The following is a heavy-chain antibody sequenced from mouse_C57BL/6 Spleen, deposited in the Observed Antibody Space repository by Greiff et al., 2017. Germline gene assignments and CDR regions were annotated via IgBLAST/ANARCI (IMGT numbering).Heavy chain of an antibody. CDR1: GYTFTSYW. Sequence: QVQLQQPGTELVKPGASVKLSCKASGYTFTSYWMHWVKQRPGQGLEWIGNINPSKGGTNYNEKFKSKATLTVDKSSSTAYMQLSSLTSEDSAVYYCARGEPGYSWFADWGQGTLVTVSA. V-gene: IGHV1-53*01. J-gene: IGHJ3*01. D-gene: IGHD2-14*01. CDR2: INPSKGGT. CDR3: ARGEPGYSWFAD.